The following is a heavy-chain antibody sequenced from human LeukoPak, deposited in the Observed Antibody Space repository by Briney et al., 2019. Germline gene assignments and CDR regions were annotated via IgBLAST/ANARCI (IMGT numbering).Heavy chain of an antibody. Sequence: PGGSLRLSCAASGFTFSYYYMGWIRQAPGKGLEWVSSISSSSSYIYYADSVKGRFTISRDNAKNSLYLQMNSLRAEDTAVYYCARMSFEYSSSYGDYWGQGTLVTVSS. CDR2: ISSSSSYI. CDR3: ARMSFEYSSSYGDY. J-gene: IGHJ4*02. V-gene: IGHV3-11*06. D-gene: IGHD6-6*01. CDR1: GFTFSYYY.